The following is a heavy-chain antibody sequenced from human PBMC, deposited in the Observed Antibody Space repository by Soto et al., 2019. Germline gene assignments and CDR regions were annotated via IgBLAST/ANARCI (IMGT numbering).Heavy chain of an antibody. CDR2: IYYSGST. J-gene: IGHJ4*02. D-gene: IGHD3-9*01. V-gene: IGHV4-31*03. CDR1: GGSISSGGYY. Sequence: QVQLQESGPGLVKPSQTLSLTCTVSGGSISSGGYYWSWIRQHPGKGLEWIGYIYYSGSTYYNPSPKGRVTISVDRSKNRFSRKRSSVTAADTGVYYCGRCRGDWGGYDILTGYYDPFAYGGRGTLVTVSS. CDR3: GRCRGDWGGYDILTGYYDPFAY.